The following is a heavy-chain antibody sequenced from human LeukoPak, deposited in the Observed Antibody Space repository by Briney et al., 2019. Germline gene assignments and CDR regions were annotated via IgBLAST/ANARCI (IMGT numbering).Heavy chain of an antibody. J-gene: IGHJ4*02. CDR1: GGSIRSSYYY. V-gene: IGHV4-61*01. CDR2: IYYSGST. D-gene: IGHD3-22*01. CDR3: ARAGYYDSSGYYYY. Sequence: PSETLSLTCTVSGGSIRSSYYYWSWIRQPPGKGLEWIGYIYYSGSTNYNPSLKSRVTISVDTSKNQFSLKLSSVTAADTAVYYCARAGYYDSSGYYYYWGQGTLVTVSS.